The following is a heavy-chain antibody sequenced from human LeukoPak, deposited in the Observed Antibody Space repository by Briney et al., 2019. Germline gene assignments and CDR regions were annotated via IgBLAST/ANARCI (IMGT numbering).Heavy chain of an antibody. Sequence: PSETLSLTCTVSGGSISSYYWSWIRQPPGKGLEWIGYLYYSGSTNYNPSLKSRVTISVDTSKNQFSLKLSSVTAADTAVYYCARETLWFGADYWGQGTLVTVSS. CDR2: LYYSGST. CDR3: ARETLWFGADY. CDR1: GGSISSYY. J-gene: IGHJ4*02. V-gene: IGHV4-59*01. D-gene: IGHD3-10*01.